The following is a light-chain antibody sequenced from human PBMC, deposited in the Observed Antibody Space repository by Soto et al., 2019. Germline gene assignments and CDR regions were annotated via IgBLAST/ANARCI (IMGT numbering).Light chain of an antibody. Sequence: QSVLTQPASVSGSPGQSITISCTGTSSDVGAYDYVSWYQQHPGKAPKLMIYEVINRSSGVSYRFSGSKSGNTAVLTISGLQAEDEADYYCSSYTATNTYVFGTGTQLNVL. CDR3: SSYTATNTYV. V-gene: IGLV2-14*01. J-gene: IGLJ1*01. CDR1: SSDVGAYDY. CDR2: EVI.